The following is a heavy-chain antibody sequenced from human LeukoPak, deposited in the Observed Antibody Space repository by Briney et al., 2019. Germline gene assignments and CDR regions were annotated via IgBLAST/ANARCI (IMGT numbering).Heavy chain of an antibody. J-gene: IGHJ4*02. CDR2: ISGSGGGT. D-gene: IGHD6-25*01. V-gene: IGHV3-23*01. CDR1: GFTFSSYA. CDR3: QRPSATVCQNYFDP. Sequence: PGGSLRLSCAASGFTFSSYAMTWVRHTSGKGLQWLSAISGSGGGTNYADSVKGRFTISRDNSKNILYLQMNSLGAEDTAIYYFQRPSATVCQNYFDPGAKGPRAT.